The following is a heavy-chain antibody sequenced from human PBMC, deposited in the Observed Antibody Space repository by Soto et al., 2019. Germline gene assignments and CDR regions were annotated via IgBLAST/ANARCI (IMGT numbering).Heavy chain of an antibody. CDR1: GFTLNNARLG. D-gene: IGHD1-1*01. V-gene: IGHV2-26*01. J-gene: IGHJ5*02. CDR3: TRIEQLASVDDNFFDP. Sequence: VSGPTLVNPTETLTLTCTVSGFTLNNARLGVAWIRQPPGKALEWLAHIFSNDEKSYSPSLKNRLTISKDTSRSQVVLTMTNLDPVDTATYYCTRIEQLASVDDNFFDPWGQGILVTVSS. CDR2: IFSNDEK.